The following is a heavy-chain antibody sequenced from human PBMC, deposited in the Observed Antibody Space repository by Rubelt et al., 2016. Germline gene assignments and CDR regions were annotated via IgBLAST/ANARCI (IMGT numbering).Heavy chain of an antibody. J-gene: IGHJ4*02. D-gene: IGHD3-16*02. Sequence: AQKFQGRVTMTRDTSTSTVYMELSSLRSEDTAVYYCARGDYVWGSYRGNDYWGQGTLVTVSS. CDR3: ARGDYVWGSYRGNDY. V-gene: IGHV1-46*01.